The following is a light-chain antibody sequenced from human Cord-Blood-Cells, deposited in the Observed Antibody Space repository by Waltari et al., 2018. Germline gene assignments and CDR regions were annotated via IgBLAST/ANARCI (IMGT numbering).Light chain of an antibody. CDR1: ALPKLY. V-gene: IGLV3-25*02. Sequence: SYELTQPPSVSVSPRQTARITCSGDALPKLYAYRYQQKPGQAPVLAIYKDSERPSGIPVRFSGSSSRSTVTLTISRVQAEDEADYYYQCTYSSGSYPVFGSGTKVTVL. CDR3: QCTYSSGSYPV. J-gene: IGLJ6*01. CDR2: KDS.